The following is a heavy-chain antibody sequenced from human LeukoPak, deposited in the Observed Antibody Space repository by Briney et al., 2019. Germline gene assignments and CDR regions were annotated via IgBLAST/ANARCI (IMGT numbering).Heavy chain of an antibody. V-gene: IGHV3-23*01. CDR2: ISGSGGST. Sequence: PGGSLRLSCAASGFTFSSYAMSWVRQAPGKGLEWVSAISGSGGSTYYADSVKGRFTISRDNSKNTLYLQMNSLRAEDTAVYYCAKEVGYCSSTSCYSYPYYFDYWGQGTLVTVSS. CDR1: GFTFSSYA. J-gene: IGHJ4*02. D-gene: IGHD2-2*01. CDR3: AKEVGYCSSTSCYSYPYYFDY.